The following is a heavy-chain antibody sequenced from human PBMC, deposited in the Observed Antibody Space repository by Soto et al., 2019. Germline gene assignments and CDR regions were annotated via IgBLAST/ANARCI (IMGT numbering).Heavy chain of an antibody. CDR1: GYTFTSSA. J-gene: IGHJ5*02. D-gene: IGHD3-16*01. CDR3: ARDRRIAPLGARRFDP. CDR2: INAGNGNT. Sequence: QVPLVQSGAEVKKPGASVKVSCKASGYTFTSSAMHWVRQAPGQRLEWMGWINAGNGNTKYSQKLQGRVTITRDTSASTAYMERSSLRSEDTAVYYCARDRRIAPLGARRFDPWGQGTLVTVSS. V-gene: IGHV1-3*01.